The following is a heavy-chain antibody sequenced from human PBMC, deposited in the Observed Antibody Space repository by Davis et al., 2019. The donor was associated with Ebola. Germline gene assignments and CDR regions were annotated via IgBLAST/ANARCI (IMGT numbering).Heavy chain of an antibody. D-gene: IGHD6-6*01. CDR3: ARSSIAARPGYYYGKDV. CDR1: GFTFSSYA. J-gene: IGHJ6*02. Sequence: GGSLRLSCAASGFTFSSYAMSWVRQTPGKGLEWVSAITGSGSLTGYADSVKGRFTISRDNAKNSLYLQINSLRAEDTAVYYCARSSIAARPGYYYGKDVWGQGTTVTVSS. CDR2: ITGSGSLT. V-gene: IGHV3-21*01.